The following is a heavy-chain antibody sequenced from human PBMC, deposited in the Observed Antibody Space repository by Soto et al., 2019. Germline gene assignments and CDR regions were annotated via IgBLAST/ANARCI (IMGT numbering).Heavy chain of an antibody. CDR2: ISAYNGNT. D-gene: IGHD3-22*01. Sequence: QVQLVQSGAEVKKPGASVKVSCKASGYTFTSYGISWVRQAPGQGLELMGWISAYNGNTNYAQTIQGRVTMTTATATSTSYMELRSLRSDDTALYYCAIDKGYYYDSSGYYYFAYWGQRNLVTFSS. J-gene: IGHJ4*02. V-gene: IGHV1-18*04. CDR3: AIDKGYYYDSSGYYYFAY. CDR1: GYTFTSYG.